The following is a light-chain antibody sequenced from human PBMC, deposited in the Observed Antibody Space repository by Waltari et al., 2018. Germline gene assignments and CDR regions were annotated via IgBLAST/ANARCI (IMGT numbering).Light chain of an antibody. J-gene: IGKJ2*01. V-gene: IGKV3-15*01. CDR3: QQYNHWPRYT. CDR1: QTVGSD. CDR2: DAA. Sequence: EVVMTQPPATLSLSPGEIATLSCRGSQTVGSDLAWYQQRTGQAPRLLIYDAATRSTGVPARFSGSGSGTEFTLTVSSLQSEDFTVYYCQQYNHWPRYTFGQGTKLEIK.